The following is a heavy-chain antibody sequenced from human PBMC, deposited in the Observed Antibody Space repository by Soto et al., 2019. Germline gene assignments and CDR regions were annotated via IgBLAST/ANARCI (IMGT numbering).Heavy chain of an antibody. Sequence: QVQLVESGGGVVQPGRSLRLSCAASGFTFSSYAMHWVRQAPGKGLEWVAVISYDGSNKYYADSVKGRFTISRDNSKNTLYLQMNSLRAEDTAVYYCARDRDDILTGRIYGMDVWGQGTTVTVSS. CDR3: ARDRDDILTGRIYGMDV. J-gene: IGHJ6*02. CDR1: GFTFSSYA. V-gene: IGHV3-30-3*01. CDR2: ISYDGSNK. D-gene: IGHD3-9*01.